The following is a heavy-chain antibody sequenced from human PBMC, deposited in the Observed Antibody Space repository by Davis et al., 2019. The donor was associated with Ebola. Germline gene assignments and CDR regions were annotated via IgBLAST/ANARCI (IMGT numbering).Heavy chain of an antibody. J-gene: IGHJ6*02. CDR1: GGTFGRNA. CDR2: IIPASETV. CDR3: ARSTTRRITMVQGVNYYYYGMDV. D-gene: IGHD3-10*01. V-gene: IGHV1-69*06. Sequence: AASVKVSCKASGGTFGRNAISWVRQAPGQGLESMGGIIPASETVYYAQKFQGRVTITADKSTSTAYMELSSLRSEDTAVYYCARSTTRRITMVQGVNYYYYGMDVWGQGTTVTVSS.